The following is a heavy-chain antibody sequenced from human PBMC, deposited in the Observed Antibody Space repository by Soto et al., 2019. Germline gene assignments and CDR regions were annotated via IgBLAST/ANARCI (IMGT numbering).Heavy chain of an antibody. J-gene: IGHJ4*02. V-gene: IGHV3-30-3*01. CDR2: ISHDGTSR. D-gene: IGHD3-10*01. CDR1: GFTFNIYA. Sequence: QVRLVESGGGGVQPGRSLRLSCAASGFTFNIYAMHWVRQAPGKGLEWVAVISHDGTSRYYADSVKGRVTISRDNSKNMVCVQMNCLGVEETAVYYCVRSSGVPTPDFAYWGQGTLVTVSS. CDR3: VRSSGVPTPDFAY.